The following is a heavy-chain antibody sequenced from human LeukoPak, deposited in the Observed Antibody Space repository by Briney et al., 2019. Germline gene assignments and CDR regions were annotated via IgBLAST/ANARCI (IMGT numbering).Heavy chain of an antibody. Sequence: PGGSLRLSCAASGFTFNNYWIHWVRQVPGKGLVWVSRINSDGSSTSYADSVKGRFTISRDNAKNTLYLQMNSLSAEDTAIYYCTRERGYDSVVYWGQGTLVTVSS. J-gene: IGHJ4*02. D-gene: IGHD5-18*01. CDR1: GFTFNNYW. CDR3: TRERGYDSVVY. V-gene: IGHV3-74*01. CDR2: INSDGSST.